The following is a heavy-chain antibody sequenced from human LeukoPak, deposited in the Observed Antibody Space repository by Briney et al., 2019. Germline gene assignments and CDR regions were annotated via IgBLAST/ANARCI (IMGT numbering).Heavy chain of an antibody. CDR1: GGSMSSYY. V-gene: IGHV4-59*08. J-gene: IGHJ3*02. CDR3: ARRREFSAFDI. CDR2: IYYSGST. D-gene: IGHD3-3*01. Sequence: PSETLSLTCTVSGGSMSSYYWSWIRQPPGKGLEWIGYIYYSGSTKYNPSLKSRVTISMDTSKNQFSLKLSSVTAADTAVYYCARRREFSAFDIWGQGTMVTVSS.